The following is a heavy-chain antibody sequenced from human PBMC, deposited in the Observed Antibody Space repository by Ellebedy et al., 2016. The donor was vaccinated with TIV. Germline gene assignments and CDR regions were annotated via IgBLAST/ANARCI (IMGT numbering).Heavy chain of an antibody. D-gene: IGHD5-18*01. CDR1: GGSISSSRYY. J-gene: IGHJ4*02. CDR2: IYYSGNT. V-gene: IGHV4-39*07. Sequence: MPSETLSLTCTVSGGSISSSRYYWGWIRQPPGRGLEWIGSIYYSGNTYYSPSLKSRVTISVDTSKNQFSLKLSSVTAADTAVFYCASGFSYGLLDYWGQGTLVAVSS. CDR3: ASGFSYGLLDY.